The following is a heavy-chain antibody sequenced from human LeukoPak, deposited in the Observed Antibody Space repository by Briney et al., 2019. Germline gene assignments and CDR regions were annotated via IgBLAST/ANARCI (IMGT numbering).Heavy chain of an antibody. V-gene: IGHV3-7*01. J-gene: IGHJ4*02. D-gene: IGHD6-13*01. CDR1: GFTFSSYA. CDR3: ASLYSSWYQFDY. CDR2: IKQDGSEK. Sequence: GGSLRLSCAASGFTFSSYAMSWVRQAPGKGLEWVANIKQDGSEKYYVDSVKGRFTISRDNAKNSLYLQMNSLRAEDTAVYYCASLYSSWYQFDYWGQGTLVTVSS.